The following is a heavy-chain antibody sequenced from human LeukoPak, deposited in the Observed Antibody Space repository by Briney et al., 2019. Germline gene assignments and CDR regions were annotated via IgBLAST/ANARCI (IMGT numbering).Heavy chain of an antibody. CDR1: GFTFSDYY. V-gene: IGHV3-11*01. CDR3: ARDTTYYYDSSGYLGY. Sequence: GGSLRLSCAASGFTFSDYYMSWIRQAPGKGLEWVSYISSSGSTIYYADSVKGRFTISRDNAKNSLYLQMNSLRAEDTAVYYCARDTTYYYDSSGYLGYWGQGTLVTVSS. D-gene: IGHD3-22*01. CDR2: ISSSGSTI. J-gene: IGHJ4*02.